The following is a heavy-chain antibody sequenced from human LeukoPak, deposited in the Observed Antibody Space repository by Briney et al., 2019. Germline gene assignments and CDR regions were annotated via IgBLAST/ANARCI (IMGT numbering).Heavy chain of an antibody. CDR3: AKDQYGGNPQYYFDY. D-gene: IGHD4-23*01. CDR1: GFPLRSYA. J-gene: IGHJ4*02. Sequence: GGSLRLSCAASGFPLRSYAMSWVRQAPGKGLDWVSAISGSGGNTYYADSVKGRFTISRDNSKNTLYLQMNSLRAEDTAVYYCAKDQYGGNPQYYFDYWGQGTLVTVSS. CDR2: ISGSGGNT. V-gene: IGHV3-23*01.